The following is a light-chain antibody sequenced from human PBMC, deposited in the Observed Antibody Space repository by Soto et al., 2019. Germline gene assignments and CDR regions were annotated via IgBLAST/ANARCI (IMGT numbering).Light chain of an antibody. J-gene: IGKJ2*01. CDR1: QSVSSSY. CDR3: QQYGSSPPYT. V-gene: IGKV3-20*01. Sequence: EIVLTQSPGTLSLSPGERATLSCRASQSVSSSYLAWYQQKPGQAPRLLIYGASSRATGIPDRFSGSGSGTDFTLPISRLEPEDLAVYYCQQYGSSPPYTFGQGTKLEIK. CDR2: GAS.